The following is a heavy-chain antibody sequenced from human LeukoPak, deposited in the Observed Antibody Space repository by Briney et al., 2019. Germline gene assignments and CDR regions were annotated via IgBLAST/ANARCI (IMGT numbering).Heavy chain of an antibody. Sequence: GGSLRLSCAASGFTFSSYGMHWVRQAPGKGLEWVAVISYDGSNKYYADSVKGRFTISRDNSKNTLYLQMNSLRAEDTAVYYCARGPPPRRIAAAGTRFDPWGQGTLVTVSS. CDR2: ISYDGSNK. J-gene: IGHJ5*02. D-gene: IGHD6-13*01. V-gene: IGHV3-30*03. CDR3: ARGPPPRRIAAAGTRFDP. CDR1: GFTFSSYG.